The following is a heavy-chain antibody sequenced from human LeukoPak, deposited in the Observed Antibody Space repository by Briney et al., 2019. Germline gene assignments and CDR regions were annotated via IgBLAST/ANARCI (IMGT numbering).Heavy chain of an antibody. Sequence: EPSETLSLTCAVSSGSISSGGYSWSWIRQPPGKGLEWIGYIYWEYLLQPVPQESSHHISRQVQEPVPPKLSSVTAADTAVYYCARGRSQWGLIGPLLFDYWGQGTLVTVSS. CDR3: ARGRSQWGLIGPLLFDY. J-gene: IGHJ4*02. D-gene: IGHD1-26*01. V-gene: IGHV4-30-2*01. CDR1: SGSISSGGYS. CDR2: IYWEY.